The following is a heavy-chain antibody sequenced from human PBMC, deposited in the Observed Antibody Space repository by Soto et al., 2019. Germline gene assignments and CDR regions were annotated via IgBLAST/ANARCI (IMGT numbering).Heavy chain of an antibody. CDR1: GGTFSSYA. D-gene: IGHD1-26*01. Sequence: GASVKVSCKASGGTFSSYAISWVRQAPGQGLEWMGGIIPIFGTANYAQKFQGRVTITADESTSTAYMELSSLRSEDTAVYYCATNRGGIVGATTGQYYFDCWGQGTLVTVSS. CDR2: IIPIFGTA. V-gene: IGHV1-69*13. J-gene: IGHJ4*02. CDR3: ATNRGGIVGATTGQYYFDC.